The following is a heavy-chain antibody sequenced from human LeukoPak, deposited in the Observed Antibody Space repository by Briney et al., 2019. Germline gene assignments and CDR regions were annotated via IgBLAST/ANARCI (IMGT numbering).Heavy chain of an antibody. CDR3: ARSSGYLPFDY. D-gene: IGHD3-22*01. CDR2: IYHSGST. Sequence: SQTLSLTCAVSGGSIGSGGYSWSWIRQPPGKGLEWIGYIYHSGSTYYNPSLKSRVTISVDRSKNQFPLKLSSVTAADTAVYYCARSSGYLPFDYWGQGTLVTVSS. J-gene: IGHJ4*02. CDR1: GGSIGSGGYS. V-gene: IGHV4-30-2*01.